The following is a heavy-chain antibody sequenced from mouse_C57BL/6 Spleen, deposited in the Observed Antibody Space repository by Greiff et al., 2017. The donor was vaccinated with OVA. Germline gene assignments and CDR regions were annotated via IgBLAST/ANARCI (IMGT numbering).Heavy chain of an antibody. CDR1: GFTFSSYA. CDR3: TIYSKGYFDV. J-gene: IGHJ1*03. CDR2: FSSGGDYI. Sequence: EVKLVESGEGLVKPGGSLKLSCAASGFTFSSYAMSWVRQTPEKRLEWVAYFSSGGDYIYYADTVKGRFTISRDNARNTLYLQMSSLKSEDTAMYYCTIYSKGYFDVWGTGTTLTVSS. D-gene: IGHD1-3*01. V-gene: IGHV5-9-1*02.